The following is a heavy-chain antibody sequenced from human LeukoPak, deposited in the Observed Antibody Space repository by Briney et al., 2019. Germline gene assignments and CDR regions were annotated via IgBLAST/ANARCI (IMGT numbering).Heavy chain of an antibody. CDR1: GGTFSKNS. V-gene: IGHV1-69*04. Sequence: ASVKVSCKASGGTFSKNSISWVRQAPGQGLEWMGRTIPIVGLTNYAQNFQGRLTITADTSTNIAYMELSSLRHDDTAVYYCTRVQAVGVPIAVDAYYSYGMDVWGQGTTVTVSS. CDR2: TIPIVGLT. CDR3: TRVQAVGVPIAVDAYYSYGMDV. J-gene: IGHJ6*02. D-gene: IGHD2-2*01.